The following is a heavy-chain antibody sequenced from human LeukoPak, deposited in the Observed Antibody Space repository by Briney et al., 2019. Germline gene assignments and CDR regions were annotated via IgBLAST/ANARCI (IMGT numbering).Heavy chain of an antibody. CDR3: AKAPRYFDWLSVDY. Sequence: PGGSLRLSCAASGFTFSSYAMSWVRQAPGKGLEWVSAISDSGGSTYYADSVKGRFTISRDNSKNTLYLQMNSLRAEDTAVYYCAKAPRYFDWLSVDYWGQGTLVTVSS. V-gene: IGHV3-23*01. D-gene: IGHD3-9*01. CDR1: GFTFSSYA. CDR2: ISDSGGST. J-gene: IGHJ4*02.